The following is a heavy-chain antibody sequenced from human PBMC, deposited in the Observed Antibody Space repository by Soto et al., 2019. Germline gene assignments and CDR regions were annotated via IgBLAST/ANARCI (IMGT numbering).Heavy chain of an antibody. CDR3: ASCSNYGRGDAFDI. J-gene: IGHJ3*02. CDR2: INHSGST. D-gene: IGHD4-4*01. CDR1: GGSFSGYY. Sequence: SETLSLTCAVYGGSFSGYYWSWIRQPPGKGLEWIGEINHSGSTNYNPSLKSRVTISVDTSKNQFSLKLSSVTAADTAVYYCASCSNYGRGDAFDIWGQGTMVTVSS. V-gene: IGHV4-34*01.